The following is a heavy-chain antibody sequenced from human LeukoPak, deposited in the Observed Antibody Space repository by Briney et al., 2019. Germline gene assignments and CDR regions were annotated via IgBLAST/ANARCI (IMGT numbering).Heavy chain of an antibody. J-gene: IGHJ4*02. V-gene: IGHV1-2*02. CDR2: INPNSGGT. Sequence: ASVKVSCKASGYTFTGYYMHWVRQAPGQGLEWMGWINPNSGGTNYAQNFQGRVTMTRDTSISTAYMELSRLRSDDTAVYYCARGLAVAGVTFDYWGQGTLVTVSS. CDR3: ARGLAVAGVTFDY. D-gene: IGHD6-19*01. CDR1: GYTFTGYY.